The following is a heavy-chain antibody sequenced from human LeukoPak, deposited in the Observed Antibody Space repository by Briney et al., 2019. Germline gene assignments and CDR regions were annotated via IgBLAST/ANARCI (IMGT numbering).Heavy chain of an antibody. Sequence: GGSLRLSCAASGFTLSSYGMHWVRQAPGKGLEWVAVISYDGSNKYYADSVKGRFTISRDNSKNTLYLQMNSLRAEDTAVYYCAKGYSSSWYNYFDYWGQGTLVTVSS. CDR2: ISYDGSNK. CDR3: AKGYSSSWYNYFDY. CDR1: GFTLSSYG. D-gene: IGHD6-13*01. V-gene: IGHV3-30*18. J-gene: IGHJ4*02.